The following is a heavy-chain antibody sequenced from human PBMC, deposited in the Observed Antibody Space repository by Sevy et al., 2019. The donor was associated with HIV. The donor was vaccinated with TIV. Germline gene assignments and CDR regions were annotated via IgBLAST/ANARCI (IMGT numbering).Heavy chain of an antibody. Sequence: SETLSLTCTVSGGSISGHHWSWIRQPPGKRLEWIGYIYHTGSTHYNPSLKSLVTISVDTSNNQFSLRLSYVTAADTAVYYCARHGRTTIVGGWFEPWGQGTLVTVS. J-gene: IGHJ5*02. CDR3: ARHGRTTIVGGWFEP. CDR1: GGSISGHH. V-gene: IGHV4-59*08. CDR2: IYHTGST. D-gene: IGHD1-7*01.